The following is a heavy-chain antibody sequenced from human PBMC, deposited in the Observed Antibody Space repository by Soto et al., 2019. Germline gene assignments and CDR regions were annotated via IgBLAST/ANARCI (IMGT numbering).Heavy chain of an antibody. CDR3: ARADPLDYYYGMDV. CDR1: GGSISSGDYY. J-gene: IGHJ6*02. Sequence: QVQLQESGPGLVKPSQTLSLTCTVSGGSISSGDYYWRWIRQPPGKGLEWIGYIYYSGSTYYNPSLKSRVTTSVDTSKNQFPVKLSSVTAADTAVYCCARADPLDYYYGMDVWGQGTMVTVSS. CDR2: IYYSGST. V-gene: IGHV4-30-4*01.